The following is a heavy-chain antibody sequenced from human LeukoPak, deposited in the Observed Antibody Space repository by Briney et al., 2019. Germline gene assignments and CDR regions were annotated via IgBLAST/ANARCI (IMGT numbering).Heavy chain of an antibody. Sequence: GGSLRLSCAASGFTFSSCAMSWVRQAPGKGLEWVSGISGSGFTYYADSVKGRFTISRDNSKTTLYLQMNSLRAEDTAVYYCARGLYSSSPWGQGTLVTVSS. J-gene: IGHJ4*02. CDR3: ARGLYSSSP. V-gene: IGHV3-23*01. D-gene: IGHD6-6*01. CDR1: GFTFSSCA. CDR2: ISGSGFT.